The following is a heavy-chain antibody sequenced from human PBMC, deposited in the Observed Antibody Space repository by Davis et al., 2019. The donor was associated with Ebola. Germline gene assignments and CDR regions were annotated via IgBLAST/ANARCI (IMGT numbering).Heavy chain of an antibody. J-gene: IGHJ4*02. Sequence: MPSETLSLTCAVYGGSFSGYYWSWIRQPPGKGLEWIGEIYHSGSTNYNPSLKSRVTISVDTSKNQFSLKLSSVTAADTAVYYCARDGSGWTYFDYWGQGTLVTVSS. CDR3: ARDGSGWTYFDY. V-gene: IGHV4-34*01. CDR2: IYHSGST. CDR1: GGSFSGYY. D-gene: IGHD6-19*01.